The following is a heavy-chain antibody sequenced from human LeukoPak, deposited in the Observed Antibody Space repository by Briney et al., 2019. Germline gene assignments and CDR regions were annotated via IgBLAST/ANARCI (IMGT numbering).Heavy chain of an antibody. Sequence: SETLSLTCAVYGGSFSGYYWSWIRQPPGKGLEWIGEINHSGSTNYNPSLKSRVTISVDTSKNQFSLKLSSVTAADTAVDYCASGYYDSSGSMGAVDYWGQGTLVTVSS. CDR1: GGSFSGYY. D-gene: IGHD3-22*01. CDR2: INHSGST. V-gene: IGHV4-34*01. J-gene: IGHJ4*02. CDR3: ASGYYDSSGSMGAVDY.